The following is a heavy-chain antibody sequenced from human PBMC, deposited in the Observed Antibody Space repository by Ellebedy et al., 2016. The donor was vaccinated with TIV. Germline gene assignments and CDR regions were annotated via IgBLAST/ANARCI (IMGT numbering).Heavy chain of an antibody. Sequence: MPSETLSLTCAVSGDSIISSGYYWGWLRQSPGKGLEWIGSIYYGGSTFYNPSLKSRVTISVDTSKNQFSLNLNSVTAADTAIYYCASHRGFYSGWSFDYWGQGTLTTVSS. J-gene: IGHJ4*02. D-gene: IGHD5-12*01. CDR1: GDSIISSGYY. CDR2: IYYGGST. V-gene: IGHV4-39*07. CDR3: ASHRGFYSGWSFDY.